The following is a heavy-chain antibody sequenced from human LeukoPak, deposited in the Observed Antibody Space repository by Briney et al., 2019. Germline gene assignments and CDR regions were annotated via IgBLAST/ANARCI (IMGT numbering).Heavy chain of an antibody. V-gene: IGHV3-53*01. Sequence: PGESLRLSCAASGFTVNRDYMSWVRQSPGKGLEWVSVVYTDGRTFYADSVKGRFTISRDDSKNTVFPQMNSLRAEDTAIYFCTRGSPTVSAGYNWGRGTVVTVSS. CDR3: TRGSPTVSAGYN. CDR1: GFTVNRDY. D-gene: IGHD1-1*01. J-gene: IGHJ4*02. CDR2: VYTDGRT.